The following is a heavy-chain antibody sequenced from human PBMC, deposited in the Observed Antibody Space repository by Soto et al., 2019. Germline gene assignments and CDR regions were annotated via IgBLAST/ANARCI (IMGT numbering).Heavy chain of an antibody. CDR1: GGSISSSNW. CDR3: ARDPFVVVPAASYYYYYGMDV. V-gene: IGHV4-4*03. CDR2: IYHSGST. D-gene: IGHD2-2*01. Sequence: NPPETLSLTCAVSGGSISSSNWCSWVRQPPGKGLEWIGEIYHSGSTNYNPSLKSRVTISVDKSKNQFSLKLSSVTAADTAVYYCARDPFVVVPAASYYYYYGMDVWGQGTTVTVSS. J-gene: IGHJ6*02.